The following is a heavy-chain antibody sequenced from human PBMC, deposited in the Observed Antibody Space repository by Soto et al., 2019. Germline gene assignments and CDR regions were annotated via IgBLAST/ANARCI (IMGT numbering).Heavy chain of an antibody. J-gene: IGHJ4*02. D-gene: IGHD6-13*01. CDR3: ARNFDIAATGTAFDS. CDR2: IYSSGTT. CDR1: GGSISGHS. V-gene: IGHV4-4*07. Sequence: SETLSLTCSVSGGSISGHSWSWIRLPAGRRLQWVGRIYSSGTTNYNPSLKSRVRMSVDADRNSFSLRLDSVTAADTAVYYCARNFDIAATGTAFDSWGRGVLVTVSS.